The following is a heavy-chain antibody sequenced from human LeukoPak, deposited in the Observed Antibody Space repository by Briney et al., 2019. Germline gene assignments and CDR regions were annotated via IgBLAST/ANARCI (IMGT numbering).Heavy chain of an antibody. V-gene: IGHV1-18*01. J-gene: IGHJ5*02. Sequence: ASVKVSCKASGYTFTSYGISWVRQAPGQGLEWMGWNSAYNGNTNYAQKLQGRVTMTTDTSTRTAYMELRSLRSDDTAVYYCARFRGPYCSSTSCYENWFDPWGQGTLVTVSS. D-gene: IGHD2-2*01. CDR2: NSAYNGNT. CDR1: GYTFTSYG. CDR3: ARFRGPYCSSTSCYENWFDP.